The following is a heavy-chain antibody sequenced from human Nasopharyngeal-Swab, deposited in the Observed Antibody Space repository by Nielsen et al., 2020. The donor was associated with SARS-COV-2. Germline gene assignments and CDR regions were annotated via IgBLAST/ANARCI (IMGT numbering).Heavy chain of an antibody. J-gene: IGHJ4*02. CDR1: GFTFRSYA. D-gene: IGHD6-19*01. Sequence: GESLKISCAASGFTFRSYAMHWVRQAPGKGLEWVAVISYDGSNKYYADSVKGRFTISRDNSKNTLYLQMNSLRAEDTAVYYCARDRGAVAGFDYWGQGTLVTVSS. CDR2: ISYDGSNK. V-gene: IGHV3-30-3*01. CDR3: ARDRGAVAGFDY.